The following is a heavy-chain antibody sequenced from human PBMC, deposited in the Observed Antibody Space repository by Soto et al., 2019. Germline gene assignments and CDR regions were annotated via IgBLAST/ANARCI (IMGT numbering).Heavy chain of an antibody. CDR2: INPNSGGT. V-gene: IGHV1-2*04. D-gene: IGHD4-17*01. CDR1: GYTFTGYY. J-gene: IGHJ6*02. CDR3: AGDQIDLFSGDHGYYYGMDV. Sequence: ASVKVSCKASGYTFTGYYIHWVRQAPGQGLEWMGWINPNSGGTNYAQKFQGWVTMTRDTSISTAYMELSRLRSDDTAVYYCAGDQIDLFSGDHGYYYGMDVWGPVTTLTVYS.